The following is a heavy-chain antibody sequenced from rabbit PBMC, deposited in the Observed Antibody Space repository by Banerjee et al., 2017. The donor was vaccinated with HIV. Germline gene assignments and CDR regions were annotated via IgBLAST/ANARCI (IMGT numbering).Heavy chain of an antibody. Sequence: QSVEESGGRLVQPGGSLTLSCKASGFSFSNKYVMCWVRQAPGKGLEWIACINTSSGNTVYANWAKGRFTISKTSWTTVTLQMTSLTAADTATYFCARRWDYVDLWGPGTLVTVS. CDR1: GFSFSNKYV. D-gene: IGHD2-1*01. J-gene: IGHJ4*01. CDR2: INTSSGNT. V-gene: IGHV1S40*01. CDR3: ARRWDYVDL.